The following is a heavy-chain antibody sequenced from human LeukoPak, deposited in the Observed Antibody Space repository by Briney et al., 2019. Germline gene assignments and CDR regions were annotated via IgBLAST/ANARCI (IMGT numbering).Heavy chain of an antibody. J-gene: IGHJ4*02. D-gene: IGHD2-8*01. CDR1: DDSISDYY. Sequence: SETLSLTCTVSDDSISDYYRGWIRQPPGKGLGWIGYFHNSGTSTYNPSLKSRVTISADTSKNQFSLKLNSVTAADTAVYYCARGPYGTPLRYWGQGTLVTVSS. CDR2: FHNSGTS. V-gene: IGHV4-59*12. CDR3: ARGPYGTPLRY.